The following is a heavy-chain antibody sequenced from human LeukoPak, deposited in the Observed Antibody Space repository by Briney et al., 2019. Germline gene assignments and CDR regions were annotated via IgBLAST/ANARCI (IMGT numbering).Heavy chain of an antibody. CDR1: GYTFTSYD. Sequence: ASVKVSCKASGYTFTSYDINWVRQATGQGLEWMGWMNPSSGNTRYAQKLQGRVTITRKTSISTDYMELRSLRSEDTAVYYCATGVVPIWFDPWGQETMVTVSS. V-gene: IGHV1-8*01. CDR3: ATGVVPIWFDP. D-gene: IGHD3-3*01. CDR2: MNPSSGNT. J-gene: IGHJ5*02.